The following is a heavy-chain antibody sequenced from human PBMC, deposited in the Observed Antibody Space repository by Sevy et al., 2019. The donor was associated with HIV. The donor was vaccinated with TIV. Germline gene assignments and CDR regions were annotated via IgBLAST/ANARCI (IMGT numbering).Heavy chain of an antibody. CDR1: GYTLTELS. J-gene: IGHJ3*02. V-gene: IGHV1-24*01. CDR3: ATDLGIWFGELSSDAFDI. D-gene: IGHD3-10*01. CDR2: FDPEDGET. Sequence: ASVKVSCKVSGYTLTELSMHWVRQAPGKGLEWMGGFDPEDGETIYAQKFQGRVTMTEDTSTDTAYMELSSLRSEDTAWYYCATDLGIWFGELSSDAFDIWGQGTMVTVSS.